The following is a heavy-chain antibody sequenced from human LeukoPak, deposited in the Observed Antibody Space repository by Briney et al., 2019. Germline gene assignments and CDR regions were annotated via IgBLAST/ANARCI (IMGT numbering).Heavy chain of an antibody. CDR2: IYYRGCT. CDR3: ARGRDYYDSSGCYYYFDY. J-gene: IGHJ4*02. CDR1: GGSISIYY. Sequence: SETLSLTCTVSGGSISIYYGRWIRQPPGEGREWIGYIYYRGCTNYNPSFKRRVTISVGPPKNQSSCKLSSVTAADTAVYYCARGRDYYDSSGCYYYFDYWGQGTLVTVSS. D-gene: IGHD3-22*01. V-gene: IGHV4-59*01.